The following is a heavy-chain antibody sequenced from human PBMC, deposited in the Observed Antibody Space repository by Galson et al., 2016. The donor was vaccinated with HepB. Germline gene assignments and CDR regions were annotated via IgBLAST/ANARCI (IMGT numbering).Heavy chain of an antibody. J-gene: IGHJ4*02. Sequence: PALVKPTQTLTLTCTFSGFPLRSNGLGVAWIRQAPGKALEWLAPIYWDDDKRYRPSLSSRLALTADTSKNQVVLTMANMDPVDTGTYYCAQLAYHSGSGAEYYLDYWGQGTLVTVSS. CDR1: GFPLRSNGLG. V-gene: IGHV2-5*02. CDR2: IYWDDDK. D-gene: IGHD3-10*01. CDR3: AQLAYHSGSGAEYYLDY.